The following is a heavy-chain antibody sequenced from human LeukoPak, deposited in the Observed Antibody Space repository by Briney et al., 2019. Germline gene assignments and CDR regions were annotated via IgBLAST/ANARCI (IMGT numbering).Heavy chain of an antibody. CDR3: ARSSRRAYCGGDCYIFDY. D-gene: IGHD2-21*02. CDR2: INPNSGGT. Sequence: ASVKVSCKASGYTFTSYYMHWVRQAPGQGLEWMGWINPNSGGTNYAQKFQGRVTMTRGTSISTAYMELGRLRSDDTAVYYCARSSRRAYCGGDCYIFDYWGQGTLVTVSS. CDR1: GYTFTSYY. V-gene: IGHV1-2*02. J-gene: IGHJ4*02.